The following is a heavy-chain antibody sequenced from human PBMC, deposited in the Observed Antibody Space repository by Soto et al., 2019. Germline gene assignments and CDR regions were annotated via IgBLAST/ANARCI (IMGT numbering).Heavy chain of an antibody. Sequence: QITLKESGPTLVKPTQTLTLTCTFSGFSLSTSGVGVGWIRQPPGKALEWLALIYWDDDKRYSPSLKSRLTIXKDXSKNQVVLTMTNMDPVDTATYYCAHTEELLAIALNWGQGTLVTVSS. CDR2: IYWDDDK. D-gene: IGHD1-26*01. CDR1: GFSLSTSGVG. J-gene: IGHJ4*02. CDR3: AHTEELLAIALN. V-gene: IGHV2-5*02.